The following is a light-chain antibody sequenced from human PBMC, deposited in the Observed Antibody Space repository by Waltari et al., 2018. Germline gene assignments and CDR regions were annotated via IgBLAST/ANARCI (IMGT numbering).Light chain of an antibody. Sequence: EIVMTQSPPTLSVSTGERDTLPCRASQSVSSNLAWYQQKPGQAPRLLIYGASTRATGIPARFSGSGSGTEFTLTISSLQSEDFAVYYCQQYNNWPPAFGQGTKLEIK. CDR1: QSVSSN. CDR3: QQYNNWPPA. CDR2: GAS. V-gene: IGKV3-15*01. J-gene: IGKJ2*01.